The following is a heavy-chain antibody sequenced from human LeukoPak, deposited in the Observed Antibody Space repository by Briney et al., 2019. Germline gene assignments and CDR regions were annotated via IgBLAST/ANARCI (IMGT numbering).Heavy chain of an antibody. CDR1: GYTFTGYY. J-gene: IGHJ6*03. V-gene: IGHV1-2*02. Sequence: ASVKVSCKASGYTFTGYYMHWVRQAPGQGLEWMGWINPNSGGTNYAQKFQGRVTMTRDTSISTAHMELSRLRSDDTAVYYCASHLIVVVPAATVGYYYMDVWGKGTMVTVSS. CDR3: ASHLIVVVPAATVGYYYMDV. CDR2: INPNSGGT. D-gene: IGHD2-2*01.